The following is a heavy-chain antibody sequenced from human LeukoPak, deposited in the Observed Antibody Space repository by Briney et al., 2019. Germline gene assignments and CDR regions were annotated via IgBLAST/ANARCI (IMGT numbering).Heavy chain of an antibody. D-gene: IGHD1-26*01. CDR3: ARHLVGATQHLDY. Sequence: SSVKVSCKASGGTFSSYAISWVRQAPGQGLEWVGRIIPIFGTANYAQKFQGRVTITTDESTSTAYMELSSLRSEDTAVYYCARHLVGATQHLDYWGQGTLVTVSS. CDR1: GGTFSSYA. CDR2: IIPIFGTA. V-gene: IGHV1-69*05. J-gene: IGHJ4*02.